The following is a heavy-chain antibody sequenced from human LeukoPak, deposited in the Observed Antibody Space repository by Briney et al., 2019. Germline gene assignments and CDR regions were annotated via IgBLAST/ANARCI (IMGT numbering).Heavy chain of an antibody. D-gene: IGHD2-21*01. V-gene: IGHV4-4*08. J-gene: IGHJ3*02. CDR2: IYNSGST. Sequence: SETLSLTCTVSGGSISGFYWSWIRQPPGKGLEWIGYIYNSGSTTYNPSLKSRVTISEDTSKNQLSLKLRFVTAADTAVYYCARPHGGDYASDIWGQGTAVTVSS. CDR1: GGSISGFY. CDR3: ARPHGGDYASDI.